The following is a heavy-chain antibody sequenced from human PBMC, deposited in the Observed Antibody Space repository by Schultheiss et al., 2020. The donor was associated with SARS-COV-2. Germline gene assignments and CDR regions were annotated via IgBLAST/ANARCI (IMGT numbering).Heavy chain of an antibody. CDR1: GFTFSDYK. D-gene: IGHD6-6*01. Sequence: GGSLRLSCAASGFTFSDYKMSWIRQAPGKGLEWVSAISGSGGSTYYADSVKGRFTISRDNSKNTLYLQMNSLRADDTAVYYCARSSSWDAFDIWGQGTMVTVSS. CDR3: ARSSSWDAFDI. CDR2: ISGSGGST. V-gene: IGHV3-23*01. J-gene: IGHJ3*02.